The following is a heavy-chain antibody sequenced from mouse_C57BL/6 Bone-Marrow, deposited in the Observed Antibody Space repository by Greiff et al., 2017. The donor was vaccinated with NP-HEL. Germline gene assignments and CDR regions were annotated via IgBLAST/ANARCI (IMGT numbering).Heavy chain of an antibody. CDR2: IYPGSGST. D-gene: IGHD1-1*01. CDR1: GYTFTSYW. Sequence: QVQLQQPGAELVKPGASVKMSCKASGYTFTSYWITWVKQRPGQGLEWIGDIYPGSGSTNYNEKFKSKATLTVDTSSSTAYMQLSSLTSEDSAVYYCARITTVVATDYAMDYWGQGTSVTVSS. V-gene: IGHV1-55*01. CDR3: ARITTVVATDYAMDY. J-gene: IGHJ4*01.